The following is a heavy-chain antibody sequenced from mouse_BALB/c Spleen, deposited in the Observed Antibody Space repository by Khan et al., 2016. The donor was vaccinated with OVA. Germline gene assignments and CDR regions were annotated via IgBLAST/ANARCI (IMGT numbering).Heavy chain of an antibody. CDR3: ARDSNFDY. J-gene: IGHJ2*01. CDR2: ISSGSSTI. CDR1: GFTFSRFG. Sequence: EVELVESGGGLVQPGGSRKLSCAASGFTFSRFGTHWVRQAPEKGLEWVAYISSGSSTIYYGDTVKGRFTISRDNPKNTLFLQMTSLRSEDTAMYYCARDSNFDYWGQGTTLTVSS. V-gene: IGHV5-17*02.